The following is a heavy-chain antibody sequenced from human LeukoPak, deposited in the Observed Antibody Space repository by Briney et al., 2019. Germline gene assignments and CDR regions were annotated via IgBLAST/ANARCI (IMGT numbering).Heavy chain of an antibody. CDR1: GGSFSGYY. J-gene: IGHJ4*02. CDR2: INHSGST. CDR3: ARHVAAFYFDN. V-gene: IGHV4-34*01. Sequence: SETLSLTCAVYGGSFSGYYWSWIRQPPGKGLEWIGEINHSGSTNYNPSLKSRVTISVDTSKNQFSLKLSSVTAADTAVYFCARHVAAFYFDNWGQGTLLTVSS.